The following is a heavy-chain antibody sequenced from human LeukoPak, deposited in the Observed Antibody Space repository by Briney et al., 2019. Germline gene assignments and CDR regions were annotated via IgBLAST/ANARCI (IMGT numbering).Heavy chain of an antibody. J-gene: IGHJ6*02. CDR1: GYTFTSYG. CDR2: ISAYNGNT. CDR3: ARFGVSQGDSSGPDYYYYYGMDV. V-gene: IGHV1-18*01. D-gene: IGHD2-21*02. Sequence: ASVNVSFKASGYTFTSYGISWVRQATGQGRAWMGWISAYNGNTNYAQKLQGRVTMTTDTSTSTAYMELRSLRSDDTAVYYCARFGVSQGDSSGPDYYYYYGMDVWGQGTTVTVSS.